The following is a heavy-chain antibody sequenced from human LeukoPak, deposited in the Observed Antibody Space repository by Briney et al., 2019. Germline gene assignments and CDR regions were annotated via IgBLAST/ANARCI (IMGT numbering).Heavy chain of an antibody. V-gene: IGHV3-48*01. J-gene: IGHJ6*03. CDR2: ITTGSSTI. CDR1: GFTFSSHN. CDR3: ARDRGAVGGLLSYHFYYMDV. D-gene: IGHD3-16*01. Sequence: GGXXXXXXAAXGFTFSSHNMNWVRQAPGRGLEWISYITTGSSTIKYADSVKGRFTISRDNTKSSLYLQMNSLRAEDTAVYYCARDRGAVGGLLSYHFYYMDVWGKGTPVTVS.